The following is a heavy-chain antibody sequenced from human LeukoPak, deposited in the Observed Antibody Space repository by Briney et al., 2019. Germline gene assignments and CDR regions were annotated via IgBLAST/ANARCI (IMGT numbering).Heavy chain of an antibody. Sequence: PGGSLRLSCAASGFTFSSYSMNWVRQAPGKGLEWVSSISSSSSHIYYADSVKGRFTISRDNAKNSLYLQMNSLRAEDTAVYYCARRDSSGYYYRFDYWGQGTLVTVSS. CDR2: ISSSSSHI. CDR1: GFTFSSYS. J-gene: IGHJ4*02. D-gene: IGHD3-22*01. CDR3: ARRDSSGYYYRFDY. V-gene: IGHV3-21*01.